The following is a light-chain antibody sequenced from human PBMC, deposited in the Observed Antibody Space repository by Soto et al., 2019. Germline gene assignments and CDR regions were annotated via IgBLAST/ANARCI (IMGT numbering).Light chain of an antibody. J-gene: IGKJ1*01. V-gene: IGKV2-28*01. CDR1: QSLLGSGGHNY. Sequence: DIVLTQSPLSLPVTPEEPASLSCRSSQSLLGSGGHNYLDWYVQKPGQSPQFVIFLGSHRPTGVPDRFSGSGSGTDFTLEISRVEAEDVGVYFCMQALQTPRTFGQGTRVEI. CDR2: LGS. CDR3: MQALQTPRT.